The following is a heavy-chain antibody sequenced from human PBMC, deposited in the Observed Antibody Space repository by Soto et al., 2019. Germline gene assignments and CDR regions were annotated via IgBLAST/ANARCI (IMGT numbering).Heavy chain of an antibody. CDR1: GFTFSSYS. J-gene: IGHJ6*02. CDR2: ISSSSSYI. Sequence: GGSLRLSCAASGFTFSSYSMNWVRQAPGKGLEWVSSISSSSSYIYYADSVKGRFTISRDNAKNSLYLQMNSLRAEDTAVYYCARDRVEAAAEEDYYYYYGMDVWGQGTTVTVSS. V-gene: IGHV3-21*01. CDR3: ARDRVEAAAEEDYYYYYGMDV. D-gene: IGHD6-13*01.